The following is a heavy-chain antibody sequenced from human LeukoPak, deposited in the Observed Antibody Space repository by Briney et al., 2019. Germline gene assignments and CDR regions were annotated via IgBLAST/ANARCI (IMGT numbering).Heavy chain of an antibody. V-gene: IGHV4-30-2*01. J-gene: IGHJ5*02. Sequence: SQTLSLTCVVSGDSISSGAYSWSWIRQPPGKGLEWIGYIFHTGSAFYNPSLKSRVTISVDNSKNQFSLRLSSVTAADTAVYYCARELWFANAPGSWLDPWGQGALVTVSS. CDR1: GDSISSGAYS. CDR2: IFHTGSA. D-gene: IGHD2-21*01. CDR3: ARELWFANAPGSWLDP.